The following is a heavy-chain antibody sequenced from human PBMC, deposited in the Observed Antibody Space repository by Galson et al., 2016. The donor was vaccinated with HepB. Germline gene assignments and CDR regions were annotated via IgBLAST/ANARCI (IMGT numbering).Heavy chain of an antibody. CDR2: IKQDGSEK. CDR1: GFTFSSYW. CDR3: TRTISATAGID. V-gene: IGHV3-7*04. D-gene: IGHD6-13*01. Sequence: SLRLSCAASGFTFSSYWMSWVRQAPGKGLEWLANIKQDGSEKYYVDSVRGRFTISRDNAMNSLYLHMSSLRAEETALYYCTRTISATAGIDWGQGTLVTVSS. J-gene: IGHJ4*02.